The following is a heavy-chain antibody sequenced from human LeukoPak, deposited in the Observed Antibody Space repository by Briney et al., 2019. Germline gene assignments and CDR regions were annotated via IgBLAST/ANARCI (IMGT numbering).Heavy chain of an antibody. CDR2: ISGSGGST. J-gene: IGHJ6*02. CDR3: ARDREGPGYYYYGMDV. V-gene: IGHV3-23*01. D-gene: IGHD1-26*01. Sequence: PGGSLRLSCAASGFTFSSYGMSWVRQAPGQGLEWVSAISGSGGSTYYADSVKGRFTISRDNSKNTLYLQMNSLRAEDTAVYYCARDREGPGYYYYGMDVWGQGTTVTVSS. CDR1: GFTFSSYG.